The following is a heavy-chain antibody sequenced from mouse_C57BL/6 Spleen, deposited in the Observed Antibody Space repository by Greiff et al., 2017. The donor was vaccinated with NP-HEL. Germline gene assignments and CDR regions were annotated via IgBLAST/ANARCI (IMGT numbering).Heavy chain of an antibody. D-gene: IGHD1-1*01. CDR2: INPSNGGT. Sequence: VQLQQPGTELVKPGASVKLSCKASGYTFTSYWMHWVKQRPGQGLEWIGNINPSNGGTNYNEKFKSKARLTVDKSSSTAYMQLSSLTSEDSAVDYCARDYYGSSYWFAYWGQGTLVTVSA. V-gene: IGHV1-53*01. CDR1: GYTFTSYW. J-gene: IGHJ3*01. CDR3: ARDYYGSSYWFAY.